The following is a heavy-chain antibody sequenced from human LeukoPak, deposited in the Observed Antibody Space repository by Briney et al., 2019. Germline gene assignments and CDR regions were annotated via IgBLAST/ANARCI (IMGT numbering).Heavy chain of an antibody. CDR3: ARRTKYYYDSSGYPDDY. V-gene: IGHV1-8*01. J-gene: IGHJ4*02. CDR1: GYTFTSYD. D-gene: IGHD3-22*01. Sequence: ASVKVSCKASGYTFTSYDINWVRQATGQGLEWMGWMNPNSGNTGYAQKFQGRVTMTRNTSISTAYMELSSLRSEDTAVYYCARRTKYYYDSSGYPDDYWGQGTLVTVSS. CDR2: MNPNSGNT.